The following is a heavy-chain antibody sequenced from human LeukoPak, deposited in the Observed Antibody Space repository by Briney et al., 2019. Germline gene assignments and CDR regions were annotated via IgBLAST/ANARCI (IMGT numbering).Heavy chain of an antibody. Sequence: TGASLRLSCAASGFTFNNYAMNWVRQAPGKGLEWVSVITSSGSTYYADSVKGRFTISRDNSKNTLYLQMNSLRAEDTAIYYCAKDLYGDYDFDCWGRGTLSPSPQ. V-gene: IGHV3-23*01. CDR3: AKDLYGDYDFDC. J-gene: IGHJ4*02. CDR1: GFTFNNYA. D-gene: IGHD4-17*01. CDR2: ITSSGST.